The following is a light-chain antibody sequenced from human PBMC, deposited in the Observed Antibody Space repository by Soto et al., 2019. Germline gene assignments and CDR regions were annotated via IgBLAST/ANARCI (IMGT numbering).Light chain of an antibody. Sequence: DIQMTQSPSSLSASVGDRVTITCRASLPISNYLAWYQQKPGRIPNLLICAASTLQAGVPSRFSGSVSGTDFTLTNSSVQPKHCATYSCHRSYSTAWTFGQGTKV. CDR2: AAS. J-gene: IGKJ1*01. CDR1: LPISNY. V-gene: IGKV1-27*01. CDR3: HRSYSTAWT.